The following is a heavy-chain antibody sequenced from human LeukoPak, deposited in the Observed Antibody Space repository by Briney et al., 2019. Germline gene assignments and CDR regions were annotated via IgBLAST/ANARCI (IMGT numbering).Heavy chain of an antibody. CDR3: ATETIGRHYDY. CDR2: IGPTRTDR. V-gene: IGHV3-21*01. D-gene: IGHD1-14*01. Sequence: VGSLGLSCAASGFTFSSCGFNWVRQAPGKGLEWVSSIGPTRTDRYYADSVRGRFTISRDNAKNSMYLQMASLRDEDTAVYYCATETIGRHYDYWGQGTLLTVSS. J-gene: IGHJ4*02. CDR1: GFTFSSCG.